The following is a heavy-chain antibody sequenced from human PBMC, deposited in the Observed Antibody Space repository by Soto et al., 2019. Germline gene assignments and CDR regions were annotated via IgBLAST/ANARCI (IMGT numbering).Heavy chain of an antibody. V-gene: IGHV3-74*01. CDR3: AREYSSSRYFDY. CDR1: GITFGTYW. J-gene: IGHJ4*02. Sequence: EVQLVESGGGLVQPGGSLRLSCAASGITFGTYWMHWVRQAPGKGLVWVSRISTDGSSTSYADSVKGRFTISRDNAKNTLYLQMNSLRAEDTAEYYCAREYSSSRYFDYWGQGTLVTVSS. CDR2: ISTDGSST. D-gene: IGHD6-13*01.